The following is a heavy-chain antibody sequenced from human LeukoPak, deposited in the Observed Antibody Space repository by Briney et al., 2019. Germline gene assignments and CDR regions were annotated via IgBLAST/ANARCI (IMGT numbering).Heavy chain of an antibody. Sequence: SVKVSCKASGGTFSSYAISWVRQAPGQELEWMGRIIPILGIANYAQKFQGRVTITADKSTSTAYMELSSLRSEDTAVYYCARAVTTWFDPWGQGTLVTVSS. V-gene: IGHV1-69*04. CDR2: IIPILGIA. CDR3: ARAVTTWFDP. J-gene: IGHJ5*02. CDR1: GGTFSSYA. D-gene: IGHD4-17*01.